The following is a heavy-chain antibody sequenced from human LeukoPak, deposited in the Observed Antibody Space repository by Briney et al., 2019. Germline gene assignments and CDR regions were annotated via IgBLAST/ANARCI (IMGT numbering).Heavy chain of an antibody. J-gene: IGHJ6*03. Sequence: VGSLRLSCAASGFRFDDYGMSWVRHVPGKGLEWVSGTNWDGASTGYADSVKGRFTISRDNVKNFLYLQMNSLRVEDTALYFCGRVYCSTTSCYDYYDYYMDVWGKGTTVTVSS. D-gene: IGHD2-2*01. V-gene: IGHV3-20*04. CDR1: GFRFDDYG. CDR3: GRVYCSTTSCYDYYDYYMDV. CDR2: TNWDGAST.